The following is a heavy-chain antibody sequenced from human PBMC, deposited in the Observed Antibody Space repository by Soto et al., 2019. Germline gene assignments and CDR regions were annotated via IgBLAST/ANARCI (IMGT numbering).Heavy chain of an antibody. V-gene: IGHV1-69*13. CDR2: IIPIFGTA. CDR1: GGAFSSYA. Sequence: ASVKVSCKASGGAFSSYAISWVRQAPGQGLEWMGGIIPIFGTANYAQKFQGRVTITADESTSTAYMELSSLRSEDTAVYYCARDNEGSSIAAAGDNWFDPWGQGTLVTVSS. D-gene: IGHD6-13*01. J-gene: IGHJ5*02. CDR3: ARDNEGSSIAAAGDNWFDP.